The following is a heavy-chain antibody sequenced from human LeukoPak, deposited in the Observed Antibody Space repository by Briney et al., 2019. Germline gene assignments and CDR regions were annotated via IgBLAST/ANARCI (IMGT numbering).Heavy chain of an antibody. CDR1: GGTFNSYA. D-gene: IGHD3-3*01. CDR2: IIPIFGTA. Sequence: ASVKVSCKASGGTFNSYAISWVRQAPGQGLEWMGRIIPIFGTANYAQKFQGRVTITTDESTSTAYMELSSLRSEDTAVYYCASQNYDFWSGYRPVEYYYYYMDVWGKGTTVTVSS. CDR3: ASQNYDFWSGYRPVEYYYYYMDV. J-gene: IGHJ6*03. V-gene: IGHV1-69*05.